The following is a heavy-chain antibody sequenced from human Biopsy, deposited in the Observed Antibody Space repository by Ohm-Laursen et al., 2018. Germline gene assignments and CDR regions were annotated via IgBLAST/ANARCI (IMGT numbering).Heavy chain of an antibody. J-gene: IGHJ4*02. V-gene: IGHV3-53*01. CDR1: GFTVSTTY. CDR3: VRGRAY. CDR2: IYLDGNT. Sequence: SLRLSCAASGFTVSTTYMSWVRQAPGKGLEWVSIIYLDGNTYYTDSVKGRFPISRDNSKNALYLQMNSLRPADTAKYYCVRGRAYWGQGTLVTVSS.